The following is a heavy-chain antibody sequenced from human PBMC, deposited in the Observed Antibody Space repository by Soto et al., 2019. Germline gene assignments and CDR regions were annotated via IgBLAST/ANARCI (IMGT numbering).Heavy chain of an antibody. CDR1: GGSISSSSYY. J-gene: IGHJ6*02. D-gene: IGHD2-2*01. CDR3: ANDRDCSSTSCYAEVGYYYYGMDV. V-gene: IGHV4-39*01. Sequence: QLQLQESGPGLVKPSETLSLTCTVSGGSISSSSYYWGWIRQPPGKGLEWIGSIYYSGSTYYNPSLKRRVTLSVYRSKNQFSLKLSSVTAADTAVYYCANDRDCSSTSCYAEVGYYYYGMDVWGQGTTVTVSS. CDR2: IYYSGST.